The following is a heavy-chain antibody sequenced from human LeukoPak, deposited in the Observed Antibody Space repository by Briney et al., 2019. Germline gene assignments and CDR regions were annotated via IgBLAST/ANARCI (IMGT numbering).Heavy chain of an antibody. Sequence: PSETLSLTCAVYGGSFSGYYWSWIRQPPGKGLEWIGEINHSGSTNYNPSLKSRVTISVDTSKNQFSLKLRSVTAADTAVYYCARDMFGELNDAFDIWGQGTMVTVSS. CDR2: INHSGST. D-gene: IGHD3-10*02. V-gene: IGHV4-34*01. J-gene: IGHJ3*02. CDR1: GGSFSGYY. CDR3: ARDMFGELNDAFDI.